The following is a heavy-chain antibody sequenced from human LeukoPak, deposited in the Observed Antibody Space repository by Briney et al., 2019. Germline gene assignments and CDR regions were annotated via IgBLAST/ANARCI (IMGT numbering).Heavy chain of an antibody. V-gene: IGHV1-8*01. J-gene: IGHJ6*03. CDR1: GYTFTSYD. CDR3: ARVSGNYYDSSGYYHYYYYYRDV. CDR2: MNPNSSNT. D-gene: IGHD3-22*01. Sequence: SVEVSCNASGYTFTSYDINWGRQATGQGLEWMGWMNPNSSNTGYAQKFQGRVTMTWNTSISTAYMELSSLRSEDTAVYYCARVSGNYYDSSGYYHYYYYYRDVWGKGTTVTVSS.